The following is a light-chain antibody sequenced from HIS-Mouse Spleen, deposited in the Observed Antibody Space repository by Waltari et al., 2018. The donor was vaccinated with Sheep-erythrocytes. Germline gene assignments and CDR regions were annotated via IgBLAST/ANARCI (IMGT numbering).Light chain of an antibody. CDR1: QGISSY. J-gene: IGKJ5*01. CDR2: AAS. V-gene: IGKV1D-8*02. CDR3: QKYNSFPIT. Sequence: AIWMTQSPSLLSAPTGDRVTISCRMRQGISSYLAWYQQKSGKAPDLLLYAASTLQSGVTSRFSGSGSGTDFTLTISCLQSEDFATYYCQKYNSFPITFGQGTRLEIK.